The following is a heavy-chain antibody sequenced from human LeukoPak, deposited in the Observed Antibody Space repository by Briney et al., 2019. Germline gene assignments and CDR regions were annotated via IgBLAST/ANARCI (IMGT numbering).Heavy chain of an antibody. D-gene: IGHD5-18*01. CDR3: ARKSGYSYGIFDY. CDR2: IYYSGST. CDR1: GVSVSSVTYY. Sequence: SETLSLTCTVSGVSVSSVTYYWSWIRQPPGKGLEWIGYIYYSGSTNYNPSLKGRVTISVDTSKNQFSLKLSSVTAADTAVYYCARKSGYSYGIFDYWGQGTLVTVSS. V-gene: IGHV4-61*01. J-gene: IGHJ4*02.